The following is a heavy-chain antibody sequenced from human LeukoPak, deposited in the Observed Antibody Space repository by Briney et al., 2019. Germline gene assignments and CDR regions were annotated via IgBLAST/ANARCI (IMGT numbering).Heavy chain of an antibody. CDR3: ARQTYYYDSSVD. D-gene: IGHD3-22*01. CDR2: INPNSGGT. CDR1: GYTFTGYY. J-gene: IGHJ6*02. V-gene: IGHV1-2*02. Sequence: ASVKVSCKASGYTFTGYYMHWVRQAPGHGLEWMGWINPNSGGTNYAQKFQGRVTMTRDTSISTAYMELSRLRSDDTAVYYCARQTYYYDSSVDWGQGTTVTVSS.